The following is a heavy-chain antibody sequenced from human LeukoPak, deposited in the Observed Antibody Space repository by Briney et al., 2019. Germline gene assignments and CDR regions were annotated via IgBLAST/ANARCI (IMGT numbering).Heavy chain of an antibody. V-gene: IGHV3-21*01. Sequence: GGSLRLSCAASGFTFSSYSMNWVRQAPGKGLGGVSSISSSSSYIYYADSVKGRFTISRDNAKNSLYLQMNSLRAEDTAVYYCARDKRGPHGYYGMDVWGQGTTVTVSS. CDR3: ARDKRGPHGYYGMDV. CDR1: GFTFSSYS. J-gene: IGHJ6*02. D-gene: IGHD3-10*01. CDR2: ISSSSSYI.